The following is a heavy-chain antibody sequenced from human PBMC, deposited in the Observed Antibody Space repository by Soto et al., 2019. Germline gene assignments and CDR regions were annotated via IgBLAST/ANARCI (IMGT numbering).Heavy chain of an antibody. D-gene: IGHD3-22*01. Sequence: SETLSLTCTVSGDSISDNYWSWLRQPPGKTLEWIGYMYYTGSTNYNPSLKSRVTMSVDTSKNQFSLRLSSVTAADTAVYYCARSSYYYDSSGYFFSWFDPWGQGTLVTVSS. CDR1: GDSISDNY. V-gene: IGHV4-59*08. J-gene: IGHJ5*02. CDR2: MYYTGST. CDR3: ARSSYYYDSSGYFFSWFDP.